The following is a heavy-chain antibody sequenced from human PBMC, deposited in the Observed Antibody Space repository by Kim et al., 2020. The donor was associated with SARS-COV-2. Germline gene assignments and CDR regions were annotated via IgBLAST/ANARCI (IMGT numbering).Heavy chain of an antibody. CDR1: GGSVYSGSHY. D-gene: IGHD3-10*01. Sequence: SETLSLTCTVSGGSVYSGSHYWTWIRQPPGKGLEWIGYIYYSGNTKYNPSLKSRLTISVDTSKNQFSLRLTSVTAADTAVYYCAREGAGVYYYYGLDVWGQGTTVTVSS. J-gene: IGHJ6*02. CDR2: IYYSGNT. V-gene: IGHV4-61*01. CDR3: AREGAGVYYYYGLDV.